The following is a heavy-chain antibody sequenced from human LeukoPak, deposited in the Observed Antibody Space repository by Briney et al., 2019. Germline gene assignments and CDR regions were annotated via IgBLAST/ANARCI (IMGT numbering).Heavy chain of an antibody. CDR2: ISDSGNT. V-gene: IGHV4-4*02. J-gene: IGHJ4*02. Sequence: PSGTLSLTCAVSGGSSSSSSWWSWGRQPPGKGLEWIGEISDSGNTNYNPSLKSRVSMSADKSKNQISLKMSSVTAADTAVYYCARLPRYGGYDHFDYWGQGILVIVSS. CDR1: GGSSSSSSW. CDR3: ARLPRYGGYDHFDY. D-gene: IGHD5-12*01.